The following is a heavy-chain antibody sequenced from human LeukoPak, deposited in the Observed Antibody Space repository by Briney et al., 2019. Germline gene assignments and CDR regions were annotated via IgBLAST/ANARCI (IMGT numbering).Heavy chain of an antibody. CDR2: IIPIFGTA. V-gene: IGHV1-69*01. Sequence: VKVSCKASGGTFSSYAISWVRQAPGQGLEWMGGIIPIFGTANYAQKFQGRVTITADESTSTAYMELSSLRSEDTAVYYCARDTVGPGGAADRYGMDVWGQGTTVTVSS. CDR1: GGTFSSYA. J-gene: IGHJ6*02. D-gene: IGHD3-16*01. CDR3: ARDTVGPGGAADRYGMDV.